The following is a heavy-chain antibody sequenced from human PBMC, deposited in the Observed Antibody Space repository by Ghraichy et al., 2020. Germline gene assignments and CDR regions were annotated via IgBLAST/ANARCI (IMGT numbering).Heavy chain of an antibody. CDR1: GDSVSSNSAA. V-gene: IGHV6-1*01. CDR2: TYYRSKWYN. CDR3: ARMVVYYYDSSGLYFDC. D-gene: IGHD3-22*01. Sequence: SQTLSLTCAISGDSVSSNSAAWNWIMQSPSRGLEWLGRTYYRSKWYNDYAVSVKSRITINPDTSKNQFSLQLNSVTPEDTAVYYCARMVVYYYDSSGLYFDCWGQGTLVTVSS. J-gene: IGHJ4*02.